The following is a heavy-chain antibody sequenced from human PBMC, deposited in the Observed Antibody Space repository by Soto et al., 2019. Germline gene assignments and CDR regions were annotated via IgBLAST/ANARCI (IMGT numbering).Heavy chain of an antibody. V-gene: IGHV3-66*01. D-gene: IGHD1-26*01. Sequence: HPGGSLRLSCAASGFTVSSNYMSWVRQAPGKGLEWVSVIYSGGSTYYADSVKGRFTISRDNSKNTLYLQMNSLRAEDTAVYYCARDVGADYYYGMDVWGQVTTVTVSS. CDR3: ARDVGADYYYGMDV. CDR2: IYSGGST. CDR1: GFTVSSNY. J-gene: IGHJ6*02.